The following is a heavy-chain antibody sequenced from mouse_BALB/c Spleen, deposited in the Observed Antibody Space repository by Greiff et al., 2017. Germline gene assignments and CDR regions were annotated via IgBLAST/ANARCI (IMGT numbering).Heavy chain of an antibody. Sequence: VQLQQSGAELVKPGASVKLSCTASGFNFKDSYMHWVKQRPEQGLEWIGRIDPANGSTKYDPKFKGKATITADTSSTTAYLQLSSLTSEDTAVYYCARWEGYGNYLFAYWGQGTLVTVSA. V-gene: IGHV14-3*02. CDR1: GFNFKDSY. CDR3: ARWEGYGNYLFAY. D-gene: IGHD2-10*02. CDR2: IDPANGST. J-gene: IGHJ3*01.